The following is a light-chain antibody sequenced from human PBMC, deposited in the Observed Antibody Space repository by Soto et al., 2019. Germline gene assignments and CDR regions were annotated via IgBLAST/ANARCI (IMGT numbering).Light chain of an antibody. Sequence: DIVMTQSPDSLAVSLGERATINCKSSQSVLYSSNNKNYLAWYQQKPGQPPKLLIYWASTRESGVPDRFSGSGSGTDFTLTISSLQAEDVQVYYCQQYYSTPLTLPGGTNVDIK. J-gene: IGKJ4*01. CDR1: QSVLYSSNNKNY. V-gene: IGKV4-1*01. CDR3: QQYYSTPLT. CDR2: WAS.